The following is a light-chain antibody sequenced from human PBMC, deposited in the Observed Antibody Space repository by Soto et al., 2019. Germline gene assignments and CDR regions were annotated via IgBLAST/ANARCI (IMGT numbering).Light chain of an antibody. Sequence: DIQMTQSPSSLSASVGDRVTITCRASQSISSYLNWYQQKPGKAPKLLIYAASRLQSGVPSRFSGSGSGTDFTLTISSLQPEDFATYYCQQSYSTLTICGGTKVEIK. V-gene: IGKV1-39*01. CDR2: AAS. CDR1: QSISSY. J-gene: IGKJ4*01. CDR3: QQSYSTLT.